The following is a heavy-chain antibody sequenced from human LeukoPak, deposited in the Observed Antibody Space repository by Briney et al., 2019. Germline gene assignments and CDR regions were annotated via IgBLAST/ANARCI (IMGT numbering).Heavy chain of an antibody. J-gene: IGHJ2*01. D-gene: IGHD6-13*01. V-gene: IGHV4-59*01. Sequence: PSETLSLTCTVSGGSISSNYWNWIRQTPAKGLAWIGNSYYSGSTNYNPSLKSRVTISVDTSKNQFSLELSSVTAAETAVYYCARRDSSTYWYFYLWGRGTLVTVSS. CDR3: ARRDSSTYWYFYL. CDR1: GGSISSNY. CDR2: SYYSGST.